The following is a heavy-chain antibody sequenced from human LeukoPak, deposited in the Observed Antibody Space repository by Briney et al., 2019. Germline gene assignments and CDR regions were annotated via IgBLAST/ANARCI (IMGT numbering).Heavy chain of an antibody. V-gene: IGHV3-30*18. CDR2: ISHDGSNK. D-gene: IGHD4-17*01. Sequence: GGSLRLSCAASGFTFSSYGMHWVRQAPGKGLEWVAVISHDGSNKYYADSVKGRFTISRDNSKNTLYLQMNSLRAEDTAVYYCAKDWSSTVTTNYWGQGTLVTVSS. CDR3: AKDWSSTVTTNY. CDR1: GFTFSSYG. J-gene: IGHJ4*02.